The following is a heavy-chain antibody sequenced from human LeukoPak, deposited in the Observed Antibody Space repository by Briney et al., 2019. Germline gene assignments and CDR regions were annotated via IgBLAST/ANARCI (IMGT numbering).Heavy chain of an antibody. CDR2: INPNSGGT. J-gene: IGHJ3*02. V-gene: IGHV1-2*02. CDR1: GYTFTGYY. Sequence: GASVKVSCKASGYTFTGYYMHWVRQAPGQGLEWMGWINPNSGGTNYAQKFQGRATMTRDTSISTAYMELSRLRSDDTAVYYCARGVILTDPDAFDIWGQGTMVTVSS. D-gene: IGHD3-9*01. CDR3: ARGVILTDPDAFDI.